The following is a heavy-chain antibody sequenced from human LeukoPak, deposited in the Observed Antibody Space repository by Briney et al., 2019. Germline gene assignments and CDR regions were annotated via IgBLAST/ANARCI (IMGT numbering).Heavy chain of an antibody. J-gene: IGHJ6*04. CDR3: ARKDYGGYAYCYYGLDV. D-gene: IGHD5-12*01. Sequence: GGSLRLSCAASGFTFSSYEMNWVRQAPGKGLEWVSYISSSGSTKYYAGSVKGRFTISRDNAKNSLYLQMNSLRAEDTAVYYCARKDYGGYAYCYYGLDVWGKGTTVTVSS. V-gene: IGHV3-48*03. CDR1: GFTFSSYE. CDR2: ISSSGSTK.